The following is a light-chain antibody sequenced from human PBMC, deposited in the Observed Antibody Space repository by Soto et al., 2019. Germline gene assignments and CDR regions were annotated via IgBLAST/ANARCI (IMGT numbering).Light chain of an antibody. J-gene: IGKJ4*01. Sequence: DIQMTQSPSTLSASVGDRVTITCRASQSISSWLAWYQQKPGKAPKLLIYKASSLESGVPSRFSGSGSGTDFTLTISSMQPDDFATYYCQQDNSYPFTFGGGTKVEIK. CDR2: KAS. CDR1: QSISSW. CDR3: QQDNSYPFT. V-gene: IGKV1-5*03.